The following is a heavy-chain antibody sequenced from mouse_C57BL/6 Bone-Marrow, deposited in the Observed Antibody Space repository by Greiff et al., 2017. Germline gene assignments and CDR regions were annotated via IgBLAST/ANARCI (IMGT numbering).Heavy chain of an antibody. V-gene: IGHV1-54*01. J-gene: IGHJ3*01. CDR2: INPGSGGT. CDR3: ARSKNWDSWFAY. D-gene: IGHD4-1*01. Sequence: QVQLQQSGAELARPGTSVKVSCKASGYAFTNYLIEWVKQRPGQGLEWIGVINPGSGGTNYNEKFKGKATLTADKSSSTAYMQLSSLTSEDSAVYCCARSKNWDSWFAYWGQGTLVTVSA. CDR1: GYAFTNYL.